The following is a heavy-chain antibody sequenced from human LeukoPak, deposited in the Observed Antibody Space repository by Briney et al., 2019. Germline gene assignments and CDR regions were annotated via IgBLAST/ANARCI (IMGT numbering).Heavy chain of an antibody. Sequence: ASVKVSCKASVYTFTSYEISWVRQAPGQGLEWMAWISAYNGNTNYAQNLQGRVTMTTDTSTSTAYMELRSLRSDDTAVYYCARHSSGWSFYFDYWGQGTLVTVSS. J-gene: IGHJ4*02. CDR1: VYTFTSYE. D-gene: IGHD6-19*01. V-gene: IGHV1-18*01. CDR3: ARHSSGWSFYFDY. CDR2: ISAYNGNT.